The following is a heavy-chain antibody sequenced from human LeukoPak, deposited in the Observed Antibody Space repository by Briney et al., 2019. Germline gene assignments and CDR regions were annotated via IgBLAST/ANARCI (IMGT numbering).Heavy chain of an antibody. CDR1: GYTFTSYG. CDR3: AIRRWYSSGWYDY. Sequence: ASVKVFCKASGYTFTSYGISWVRQAPGQGPEWMGWIRAYNGNTNYAQKLQGRVTMHTDTSTRTAYMELRSLTSDDTAVYYWAIRRWYSSGWYDYWGQGTLVTVSS. J-gene: IGHJ4*02. V-gene: IGHV1-18*01. CDR2: IRAYNGNT. D-gene: IGHD6-19*01.